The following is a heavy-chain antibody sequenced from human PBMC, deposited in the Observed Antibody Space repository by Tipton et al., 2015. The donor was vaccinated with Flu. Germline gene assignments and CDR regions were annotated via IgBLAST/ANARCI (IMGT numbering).Heavy chain of an antibody. CDR1: GGSFSGYY. J-gene: IGHJ1*01. CDR2: INHSGST. Sequence: LRLSCAVCGGSFSGYYWSWIRQPPGKGLEWIGEINHSGSTNYNPSLKSRVTISVDTSKNQFSLKLSSVTAADTAVYYCARTGYSSSWLYFQHWGQGTLVTVSS. V-gene: IGHV4-34*01. D-gene: IGHD6-13*01. CDR3: ARTGYSSSWLYFQH.